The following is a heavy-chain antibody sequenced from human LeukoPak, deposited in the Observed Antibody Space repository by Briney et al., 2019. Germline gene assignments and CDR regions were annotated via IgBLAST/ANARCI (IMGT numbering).Heavy chain of an antibody. J-gene: IGHJ5*02. D-gene: IGHD3-22*01. CDR3: ARAPIPHYYDSSGYYYSNWFDP. CDR1: GFTFSSYG. Sequence: PGGSLRLSCAASGFTFSSYGMHWVRQAPGKGLEWVAVIWYDGSNKYYADSVKGRFTISRDNSKNTLYLQMNSLRAEDTAVYYFARAPIPHYYDSSGYYYSNWFDPWGQGTLVTVSS. CDR2: IWYDGSNK. V-gene: IGHV3-33*01.